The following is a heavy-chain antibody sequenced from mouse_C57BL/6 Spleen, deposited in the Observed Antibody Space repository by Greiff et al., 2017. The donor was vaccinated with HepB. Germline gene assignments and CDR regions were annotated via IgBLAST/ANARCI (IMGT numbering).Heavy chain of an antibody. V-gene: IGHV5-4*01. CDR3: ARDRLRDAMDY. J-gene: IGHJ4*01. CDR1: GFTFSSYA. Sequence: EVQGVESGGGLVKPGGSLKLSCAASGFTFSSYAMSWVRQTPEKRLEWVATISDGGSYTYYPDNVKGRFTISRDNAKNNLYLQMSHLKSEDTAMYYCARDRLRDAMDYWGQGTSVTVSS. D-gene: IGHD2-4*01. CDR2: ISDGGSYT.